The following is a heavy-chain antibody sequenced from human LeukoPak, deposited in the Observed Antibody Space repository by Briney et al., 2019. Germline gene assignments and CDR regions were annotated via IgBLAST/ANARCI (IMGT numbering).Heavy chain of an antibody. CDR1: GFTFSTYS. CDR3: ARGGLSSAAPFDY. Sequence: PGGSLRLSCAASGFTFSTYSMNWVRQAPGKGLEWVSYISSSSVTIYYADSVKGRFTISRDNAKNSLYLQMNSLRAEDTAVYYCARGGLSSAAPFDYWGQGTLVTVSS. J-gene: IGHJ4*02. D-gene: IGHD6-19*01. CDR2: ISSSSVTI. V-gene: IGHV3-48*01.